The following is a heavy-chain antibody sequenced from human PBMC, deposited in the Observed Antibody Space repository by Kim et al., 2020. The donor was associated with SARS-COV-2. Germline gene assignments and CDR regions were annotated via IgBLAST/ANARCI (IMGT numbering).Heavy chain of an antibody. CDR3: ARDPSKVEYYYYYYYMDV. V-gene: IGHV1-46*01. CDR2: INPSGGST. J-gene: IGHJ6*03. Sequence: ASVKVSCKASGYTFTSYYMHWVRQAPGQGLEWMGIINPSGGSTSYAQKFQGRVTMTRDTSTSTVYMELSSLRSEDTAVYYCARDPSKVEYYYYYYYMDVWGKGTTVTVSS. CDR1: GYTFTSYY. D-gene: IGHD3-3*01.